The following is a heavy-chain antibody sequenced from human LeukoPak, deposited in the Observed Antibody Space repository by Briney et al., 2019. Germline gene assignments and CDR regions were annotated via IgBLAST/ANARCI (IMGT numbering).Heavy chain of an antibody. J-gene: IGHJ5*02. CDR2: VKSKTDGGTT. CDR3: AKAAGITIFGSRFDP. D-gene: IGHD3-3*01. Sequence: GGSLRLSCAASGFTFSNAWMNWVRQAPGKGLEWVGRVKSKTDGGTTDYAAPVKGRFTISRDDSKNTLYLQMNSLRAEDTAVYYCAKAAGITIFGSRFDPWGQGTLVTVSS. CDR1: GFTFSNAW. V-gene: IGHV3-15*01.